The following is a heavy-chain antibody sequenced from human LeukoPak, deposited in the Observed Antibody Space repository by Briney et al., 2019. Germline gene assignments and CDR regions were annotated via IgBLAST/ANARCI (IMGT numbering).Heavy chain of an antibody. D-gene: IGHD2-2*01. Sequence: SETLSLTCAVYGGSFSGYYWGRIRQPPGKGLEWIGEINHSGSTNYNPSLKSRVTISVDTSKNQFSLKLSSVTAADTAVYYCARDIGTCSSTSCYPPKYGMDVWGQGTTVTVSS. V-gene: IGHV4-34*01. CDR3: ARDIGTCSSTSCYPPKYGMDV. CDR1: GGSFSGYY. J-gene: IGHJ6*02. CDR2: INHSGST.